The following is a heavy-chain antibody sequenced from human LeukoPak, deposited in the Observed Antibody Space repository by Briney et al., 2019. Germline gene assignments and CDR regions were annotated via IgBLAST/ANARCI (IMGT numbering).Heavy chain of an antibody. V-gene: IGHV3-43*02. CDR1: GFTFDDYA. J-gene: IGHJ4*02. D-gene: IGHD2-2*01. Sequence: GGSLRLSCAASGFTFDDYAMHWVRQAPGKGLEWVSLISGDGGSTYYADSVKGRFTISRDNSKNSLYLQMNSLRTEDTALYYCAKDVKEDIVVVPAATIDYWGQGTLVTVSS. CDR3: AKDVKEDIVVVPAATIDY. CDR2: ISGDGGST.